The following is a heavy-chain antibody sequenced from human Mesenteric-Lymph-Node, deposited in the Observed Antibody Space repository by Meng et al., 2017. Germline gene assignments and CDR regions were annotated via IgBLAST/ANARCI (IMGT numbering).Heavy chain of an antibody. Sequence: GPGRGKPSGTLSRTWPGSGGSISSSNWWSWVRQHPGKGLEWIGYIYYSGSTYYNPSLKSRVTISVDTSKNQFSLKLSSVTAADTAVYYCARARSVPGIAAAGMYNWFDPWGQGTLVTVSS. CDR1: GGSISSSNW. V-gene: IGHV4-4*02. CDR3: ARARSVPGIAAAGMYNWFDP. D-gene: IGHD6-13*01. CDR2: IYYSGST. J-gene: IGHJ5*02.